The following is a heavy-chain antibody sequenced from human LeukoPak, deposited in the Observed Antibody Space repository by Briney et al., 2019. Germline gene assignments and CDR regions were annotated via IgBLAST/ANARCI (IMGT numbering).Heavy chain of an antibody. J-gene: IGHJ6*02. V-gene: IGHV3-74*01. CDR1: GFTFSSYW. CDR3: AREYRVVVVVAAPDV. Sequence: GGSLRLSCAASGFTFSSYWMHWVRQAPGKGLVWVSRINSDGSSTGYADSVKGRFTISRDNAKNTLYLQMNSLRAEDTAVYYCAREYRVVVVVAAPDVWGQGTTVTVSS. CDR2: INSDGSST. D-gene: IGHD2-15*01.